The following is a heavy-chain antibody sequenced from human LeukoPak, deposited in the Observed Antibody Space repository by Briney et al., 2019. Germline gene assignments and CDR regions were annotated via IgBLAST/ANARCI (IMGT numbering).Heavy chain of an antibody. Sequence: SETLSLTCTVSGESMSSYYWSWIRQPPGKGLEWIGYIYSSGSTDYNPSLKSRVTISEDTSKNQFSLKLTSVTAADTAVYYCARRSWYVDYWGQGTLVIVSS. D-gene: IGHD6-19*01. CDR3: ARRSWYVDY. V-gene: IGHV4-59*01. CDR1: GESMSSYY. CDR2: IYSSGST. J-gene: IGHJ4*02.